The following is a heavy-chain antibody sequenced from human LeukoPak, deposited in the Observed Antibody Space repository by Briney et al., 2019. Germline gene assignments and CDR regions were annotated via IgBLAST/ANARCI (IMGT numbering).Heavy chain of an antibody. CDR1: GGSISSYY. J-gene: IGHJ4*02. Sequence: SETLSLTCTVSGGSISSYYWSWIRQPPGKGLEWIGYIYYSGSTNYNPSLKSRVTISVDTSKNQFSLKLSSVTAADTAVYYCARDGGWFDFDYWGQGTLVTVSS. CDR3: ARDGGWFDFDY. D-gene: IGHD3-10*01. V-gene: IGHV4-59*01. CDR2: IYYSGST.